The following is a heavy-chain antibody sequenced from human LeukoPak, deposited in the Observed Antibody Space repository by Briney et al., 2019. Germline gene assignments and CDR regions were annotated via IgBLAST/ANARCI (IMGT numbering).Heavy chain of an antibody. V-gene: IGHV4-34*01. CDR1: GGSFSGYY. J-gene: IGHJ5*02. CDR2: INHSGST. D-gene: IGHD7-27*01. CDR3: ATLTGGFDP. Sequence: PSETLSLTCAVYGGSFSGYYWSWIRQPPGKGLEWIGEINHSGSTNYNPSLKSRVTISVDTSKNQFPLKLSSVTAADTAVYYCATLTGGFDPWGQGTLVTVSS.